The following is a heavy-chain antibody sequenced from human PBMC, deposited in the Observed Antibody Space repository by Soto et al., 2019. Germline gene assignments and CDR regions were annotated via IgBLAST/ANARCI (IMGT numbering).Heavy chain of an antibody. CDR3: ARGHYYSFWSGYYTRYYGMDV. D-gene: IGHD3-3*01. CDR2: INHSGRV. V-gene: IGHV4-34*01. Sequence: PSETLSLTCAVYGGSFSGHSWTWIRQSPGKGLEWIGDINHSGRVNYNPSLKSRVTISVDTSKNQFSLKLSSVTAADTAVYYCARGHYYSFWSGYYTRYYGMDVWGQETTVTVSS. J-gene: IGHJ6*02. CDR1: GGSFSGHS.